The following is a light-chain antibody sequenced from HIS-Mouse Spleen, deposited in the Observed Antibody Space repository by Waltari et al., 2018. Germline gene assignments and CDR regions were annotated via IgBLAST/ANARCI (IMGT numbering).Light chain of an antibody. CDR3: SSYTSSSTLV. Sequence: QSALTQPASVSGSPGQSITISCTGTSSDVGGYNYVSWYQQHPGKAPKLMIYEVSNRPSGVAKRFAGSKSGNTASLTISGRQAEDEADYYCSSYTSSSTLVFGGGTKLTVL. J-gene: IGLJ2*01. CDR2: EVS. V-gene: IGLV2-14*01. CDR1: SSDVGGYNY.